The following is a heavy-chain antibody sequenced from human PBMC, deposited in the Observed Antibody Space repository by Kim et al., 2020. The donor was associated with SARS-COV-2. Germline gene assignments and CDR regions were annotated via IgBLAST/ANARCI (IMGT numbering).Heavy chain of an antibody. Sequence: SETLSLTCTVSGGSISSYYWSWIRQPPGKGLEWIGYIYYSGSTNYNPSLKSRVTISVDTSKNQFSLKLSSVTAADTAVYYCARDRVGGGGSLGYFDLWGRGTLVTVSS. V-gene: IGHV4-59*13. CDR1: GGSISSYY. CDR2: IYYSGST. D-gene: IGHD2-15*01. J-gene: IGHJ2*01. CDR3: ARDRVGGGGSLGYFDL.